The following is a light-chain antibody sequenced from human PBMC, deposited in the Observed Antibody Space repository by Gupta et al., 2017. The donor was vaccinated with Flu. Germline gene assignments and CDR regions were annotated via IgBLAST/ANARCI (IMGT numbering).Light chain of an antibody. Sequence: TISCTGSSSNIGAGFDVHWYQQHAGTAHNLLFYNNVRPSGVPDRFSVSKSATSSALAISGLLPDDEADYYCQSLDTSLSAYVFGTGTKFTVL. CDR1: SSNIGAGFD. J-gene: IGLJ1*01. CDR3: QSLDTSLSAYV. V-gene: IGLV1-40*01. CDR2: NNV.